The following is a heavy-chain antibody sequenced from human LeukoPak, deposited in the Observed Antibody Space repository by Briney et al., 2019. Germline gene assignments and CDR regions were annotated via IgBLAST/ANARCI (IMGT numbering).Heavy chain of an antibody. Sequence: GGSLRLSCAASGFTFDDSAMHSVRQAPGKGLEWVSLISLDGVSTYYADSVKGRFTISRDNDKIPLYLQMNNLRTEDTALYYCAKDPYYYDSSGYYYPDYWGQGTLVTVSS. D-gene: IGHD3-22*01. CDR3: AKDPYYYDSSGYYYPDY. V-gene: IGHV3-43*02. CDR1: GFTFDDSA. CDR2: ISLDGVST. J-gene: IGHJ4*02.